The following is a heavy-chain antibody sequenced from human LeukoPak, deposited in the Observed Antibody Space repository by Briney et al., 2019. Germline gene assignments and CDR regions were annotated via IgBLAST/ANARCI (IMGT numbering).Heavy chain of an antibody. Sequence: GESLRTSSKRSGSRFTSYWISWVRQMPGKGLERMGRIDPSDTYTNYSPSFQGHVTISADKSINTAYLQWSSLKASDTAMYYCARLLWFGEFDLQHWGQGTLVTVSS. CDR2: IDPSDTYT. CDR3: ARLLWFGEFDLQH. D-gene: IGHD3-10*01. V-gene: IGHV5-10-1*01. CDR1: GSRFTSYW. J-gene: IGHJ1*01.